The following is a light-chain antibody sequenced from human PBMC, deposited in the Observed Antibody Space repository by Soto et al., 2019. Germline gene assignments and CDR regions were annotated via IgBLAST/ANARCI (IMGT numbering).Light chain of an antibody. CDR2: GAS. CDR1: QSVSSN. V-gene: IGKV3-15*01. J-gene: IGKJ1*01. CDR3: QQYGGSTRT. Sequence: EIVMTQSPATLSVSPGERATLSCRASQSVSSNLAWYQQKPGQAPRLLIYGASTRATGIPARITGSGSGTDFTLSISRLEPEDFAVYYCQQYGGSTRTFGQGTKVDIK.